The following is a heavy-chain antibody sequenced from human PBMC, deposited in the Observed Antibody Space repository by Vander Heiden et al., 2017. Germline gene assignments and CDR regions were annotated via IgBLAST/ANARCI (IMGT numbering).Heavy chain of an antibody. J-gene: IGHJ3*02. CDR2: IYYSGST. CDR1: GGSISSGGYY. CDR3: ARDRCTNVVCYLPDAFDI. Sequence: QVQLQESGPGLVKPSQTLSLTCTVPGGSISSGGYYWSWIRQHPWKGLEWIGYIYYSGSTYYNPSLNSRVTISVDTSKNQFSLKLSSVTAADTAVYYCARDRCTNVVCYLPDAFDIWCQGTMVTLAS. D-gene: IGHD2-8*01. V-gene: IGHV4-31*03.